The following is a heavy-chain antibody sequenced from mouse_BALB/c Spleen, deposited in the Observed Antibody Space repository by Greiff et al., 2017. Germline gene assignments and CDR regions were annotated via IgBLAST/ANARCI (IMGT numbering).Heavy chain of an antibody. CDR1: GYSITSGYY. D-gene: IGHD2-14*01. V-gene: IGHV3-6*02. J-gene: IGHJ4*01. Sequence: EVQLQQSGPGLVKPSQSLSLTCSVTGYSITSGYYWNWIRQFPGNKLEWMGYISYDGSNNYNPSLKNRISITRDTSKNQFFLKLNSVTTEDTATYYCARENYRETYAMDYWGQGTSVTVSS. CDR3: ARENYRETYAMDY. CDR2: ISYDGSN.